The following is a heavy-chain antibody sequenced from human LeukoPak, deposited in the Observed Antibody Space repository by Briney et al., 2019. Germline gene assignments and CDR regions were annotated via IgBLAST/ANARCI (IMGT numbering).Heavy chain of an antibody. Sequence: PGGSLRLSCAASGFTFSSYWMSWVRQAPGKGLEWVANIKQDGSEKYYVDSVKGRFTISRDNAKNSLYLQMNSLRAEDTAVYYCAGYSSGWYLDYWGQGAQVTVSS. J-gene: IGHJ4*02. CDR2: IKQDGSEK. V-gene: IGHV3-7*01. CDR1: GFTFSSYW. D-gene: IGHD6-19*01. CDR3: AGYSSGWYLDY.